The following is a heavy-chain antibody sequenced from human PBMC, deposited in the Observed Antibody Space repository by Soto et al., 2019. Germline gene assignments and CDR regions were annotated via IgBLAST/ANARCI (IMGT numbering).Heavy chain of an antibody. CDR2: IIPIFGTA. V-gene: IGHV1-69*13. CDR3: ARVYTLRGYSSSSGLRGSWFDP. J-gene: IGHJ5*02. D-gene: IGHD6-6*01. Sequence: SVKVSCKASGGTFSSYAISWVRQAPGQGLEWMGGIIPIFGTANYAQKFQGRVTITADESTSTAYMELSSLRSEDTAVYYCARVYTLRGYSSSSGLRGSWFDPWGQGTLVTVSS. CDR1: GGTFSSYA.